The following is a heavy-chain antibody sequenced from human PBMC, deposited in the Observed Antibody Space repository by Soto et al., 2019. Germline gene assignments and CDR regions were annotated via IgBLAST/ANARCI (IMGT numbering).Heavy chain of an antibody. V-gene: IGHV3-7*01. CDR3: GRDEVRNGVGV. CDR1: GFTFSDFW. CDR2: IRGDGSEK. Sequence: EVRLVESGGGLVQPGGSLRLSCEASGFTFSDFWMSWVRQAPGKGLEWVANIRGDGSEKRYVDSVRGRFTISRDNAKNSVYLQMNSLRGDDTALYYCGRDEVRNGVGVWGQGTTVTVS. J-gene: IGHJ6*02.